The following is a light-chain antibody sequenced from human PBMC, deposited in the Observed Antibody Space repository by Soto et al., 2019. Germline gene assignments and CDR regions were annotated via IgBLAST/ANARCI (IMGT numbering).Light chain of an antibody. J-gene: IGLJ3*02. CDR3: CSYAVANTLV. Sequence: QSALTQPHSVSGSPGQSVTISCTGTNSDVGRYNSVSWYQQLPGKAPQLIISAVRQRPSGVPDRFSGSKSGNTASLTISGLQSEDEADYYCCSYAVANTLVFGAGTKLTVL. V-gene: IGLV2-11*01. CDR2: AVR. CDR1: NSDVGRYNS.